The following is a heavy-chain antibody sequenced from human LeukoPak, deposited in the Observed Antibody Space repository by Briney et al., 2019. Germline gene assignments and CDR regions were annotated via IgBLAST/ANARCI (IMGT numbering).Heavy chain of an antibody. CDR3: ARDSQYYYDSGGFNWFDP. CDR1: GGSISSYY. D-gene: IGHD3-22*01. Sequence: SETLSLTCTVSGGSISSYYWSWIRQPPGKGLEWIGYIYYSGSTNYNPSLKSRVTISVDTSKNQFSLKLSSVTAADTAVYYCARDSQYYYDSGGFNWFDPWGQGTLVTVSS. V-gene: IGHV4-59*01. CDR2: IYYSGST. J-gene: IGHJ5*02.